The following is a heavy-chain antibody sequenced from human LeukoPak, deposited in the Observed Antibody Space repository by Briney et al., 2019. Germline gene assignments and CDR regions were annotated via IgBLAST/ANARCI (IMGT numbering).Heavy chain of an antibody. D-gene: IGHD1-26*01. J-gene: IGHJ3*02. CDR3: ATRLGATDAFDI. V-gene: IGHV1-24*01. Sequence: EASVKVSCKVSGYTLTELSMHWVRQAPGKGLEWMGGFDPEDGETIYAQKFQGRVTMTEDTSTDTAYMELSSLRSEDTAVYYCATRLGATDAFDIWGQGTMVTVSS. CDR1: GYTLTELS. CDR2: FDPEDGET.